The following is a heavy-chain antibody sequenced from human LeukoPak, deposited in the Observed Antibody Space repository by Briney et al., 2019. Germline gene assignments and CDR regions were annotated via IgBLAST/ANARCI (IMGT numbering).Heavy chain of an antibody. Sequence: PSETLSLTCTVSGGSISSYYWTWIRQPPGKGLEWIGYIYYSGSTNYDPSLKSRVTISVDTSKNQFSLKLSSVTAADTAVYYCARDNSPRPSGWHHKGLGWFAPWGQGTLVTVSS. CDR2: IYYSGST. V-gene: IGHV4-59*01. CDR3: ARDNSPRPSGWHHKGLGWFAP. CDR1: GGSISSYY. D-gene: IGHD6-19*01. J-gene: IGHJ5*02.